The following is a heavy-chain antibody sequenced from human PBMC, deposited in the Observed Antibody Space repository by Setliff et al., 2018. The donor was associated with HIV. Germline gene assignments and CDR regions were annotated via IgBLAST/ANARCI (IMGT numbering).Heavy chain of an antibody. CDR2: IKQDGTEK. CDR1: GFTFTGTW. V-gene: IGHV3-7*01. J-gene: IGHJ6*03. Sequence: LRLSCAASGFTFTGTWMAWVRQAPGKGPQWVASIKQDGTEKHYMDSVKGRFTISRDNADRSIYLQMNSLRVEDTAVYYCARVREGYESSGFYVYYYYYMDLWGKGTTVTVSS. CDR3: ARVREGYESSGFYVYYYYYMDL. D-gene: IGHD6-19*01.